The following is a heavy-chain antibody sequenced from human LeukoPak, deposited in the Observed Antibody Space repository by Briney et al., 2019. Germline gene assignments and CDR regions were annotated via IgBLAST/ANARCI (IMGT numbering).Heavy chain of an antibody. CDR3: ARSSNGGNLPLPYRNWFDP. D-gene: IGHD4-23*01. V-gene: IGHV4-39*07. CDR1: GGSISSGSYY. Sequence: PSETLSLTCNVSGGSISSGSYYWGWIRQPPGKGLEWIGHIYASGRADYSPSLKSRVTISVDTSKNQFSLKLSSVTAADTAVYYCARSSNGGNLPLPYRNWFDPWGQGTLVTVSS. J-gene: IGHJ5*02. CDR2: IYASGRA.